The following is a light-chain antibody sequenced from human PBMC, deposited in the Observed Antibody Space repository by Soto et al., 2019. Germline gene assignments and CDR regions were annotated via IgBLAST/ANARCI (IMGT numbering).Light chain of an antibody. V-gene: IGLV3-21*04. CDR2: YDS. Sequence: SYELTQTPSVSVAPGKTASITCGANNIGSKSVVWYQQKPGQAPVLVIFYDSDRPSGIPERFSGSNSVNTATLTISRVEAGDEADYYCQVWDSSRDHWVFGGGTKVTVL. CDR1: NIGSKS. J-gene: IGLJ3*02. CDR3: QVWDSSRDHWV.